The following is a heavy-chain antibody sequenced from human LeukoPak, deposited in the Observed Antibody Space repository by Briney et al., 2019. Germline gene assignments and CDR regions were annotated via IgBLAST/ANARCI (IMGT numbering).Heavy chain of an antibody. CDR3: ARHSSSWYYFDY. CDR1: GYSFNTYW. J-gene: IGHJ4*02. D-gene: IGHD6-13*01. CDR2: IYPGDSDT. V-gene: IGHV5-51*01. Sequence: GESLKISCKGSGYSFNTYWIAWVRQMPGKGLEWMGVIYPGDSDTKYSPSFQGQVTISADNSISTAYLQWSSLKASDTAMYYCARHSSSWYYFDYWGQGTLVTVSS.